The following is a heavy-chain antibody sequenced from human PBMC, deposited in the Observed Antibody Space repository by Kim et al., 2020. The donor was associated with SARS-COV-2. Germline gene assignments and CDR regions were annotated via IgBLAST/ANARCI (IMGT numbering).Heavy chain of an antibody. D-gene: IGHD6-6*01. Sequence: GGSLRLSCAASGFIFSSYAMHWVRQAPGKGLEYVSAISSNGGSTYYANSVKGRFTISRDNSKNTLYLQMGSLRAEDMAVYYCARDWGSSSSLDYWGQGTLVTVSS. CDR2: ISSNGGST. CDR1: GFIFSSYA. V-gene: IGHV3-64*01. CDR3: ARDWGSSSSLDY. J-gene: IGHJ4*02.